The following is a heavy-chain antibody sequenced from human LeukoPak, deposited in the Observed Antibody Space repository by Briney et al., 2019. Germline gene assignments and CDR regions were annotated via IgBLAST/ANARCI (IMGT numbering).Heavy chain of an antibody. J-gene: IGHJ4*02. V-gene: IGHV1-18*01. Sequence: ASVKVSCKASGYTFTSYGISWVGQAPGQGREWMGWISAYNGNTNYAQKLQGRVTMTTDTSTSTDYMELRSLRSDDTAVYYCARAIMWYSSGSRYYFDYWGQGTLVTVSS. D-gene: IGHD6-19*01. CDR3: ARAIMWYSSGSRYYFDY. CDR1: GYTFTSYG. CDR2: ISAYNGNT.